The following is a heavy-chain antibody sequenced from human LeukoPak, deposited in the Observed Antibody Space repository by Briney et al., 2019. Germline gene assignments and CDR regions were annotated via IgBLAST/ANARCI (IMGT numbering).Heavy chain of an antibody. V-gene: IGHV4-30-4*08. CDR3: ARGPNSGNYGGSDYYYMDV. D-gene: IGHD4-23*01. CDR2: IYYSGST. Sequence: KPSETLSLTCTVSGGSISSGDYYWSWIRQPPGKGLEWIGYIYYSGSTYYNPSLKSRVTISVDTSKNQFSLKLSSVTAADTAVYYCARGPNSGNYGGSDYYYMDVWGKGTTVTVSS. J-gene: IGHJ6*03. CDR1: GGSISSGDYY.